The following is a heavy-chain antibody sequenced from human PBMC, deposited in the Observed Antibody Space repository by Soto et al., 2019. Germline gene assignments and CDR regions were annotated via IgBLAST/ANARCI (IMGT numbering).Heavy chain of an antibody. J-gene: IGHJ4*02. D-gene: IGHD6-13*01. V-gene: IGHV1-69*13. CDR2: IVPVIGTG. Sequence: SVKVSCKSSGDNFAYYAFSWLRQAPGQGLAWMGGIVPVIGTGNSVEKFQDRITITAEDSTSTVYMELSRLTSDDTAVYYCARGGRIAATTFDHWGPGTLVTVSS. CDR3: ARGGRIAATTFDH. CDR1: GDNFAYYA.